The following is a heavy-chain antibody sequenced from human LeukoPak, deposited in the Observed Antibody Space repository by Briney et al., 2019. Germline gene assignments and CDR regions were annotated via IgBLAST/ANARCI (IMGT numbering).Heavy chain of an antibody. CDR2: ITGSGGST. Sequence: GGSLRLSCEASGFAFSSYGMSWVRQAPGKGLEWVSGITGSGGSTYYADSVKGRFTISRDNSKNTLYLQMNSLRAEDTAVYYCAKDRPGAILWFDIWGQGTVVTVSS. CDR3: AKDRPGAILWFDI. V-gene: IGHV3-23*01. J-gene: IGHJ3*02. CDR1: GFAFSSYG. D-gene: IGHD3-10*01.